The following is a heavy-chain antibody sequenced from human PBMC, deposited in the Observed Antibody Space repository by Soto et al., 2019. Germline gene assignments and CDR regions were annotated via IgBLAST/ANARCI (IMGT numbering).Heavy chain of an antibody. CDR3: ARDLLRGCSGGSCYYYYGMDV. V-gene: IGHV3-74*01. CDR1: GFTFSSYW. J-gene: IGHJ6*02. D-gene: IGHD2-15*01. Sequence: EVQLVESGGGLVQPGGSLRLSCAASGFTFSSYWMHWVRQAPGKGLVWVSRINSDGSSTSYADSVKGQFTISRDNARNTLYLQMNSLRDEDTAVYYCARDLLRGCSGGSCYYYYGMDVWGQGTTVTVSS. CDR2: INSDGSST.